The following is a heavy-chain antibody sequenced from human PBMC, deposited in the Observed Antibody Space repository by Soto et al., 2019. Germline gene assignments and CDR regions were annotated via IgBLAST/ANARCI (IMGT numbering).Heavy chain of an antibody. CDR2: VFRSGSI. CDR1: GGSMTTGSYF. J-gene: IGHJ4*02. V-gene: IGHV4-61*01. CDR3: ARARNRYFDY. Sequence: QVQLQESGPGLVRPSESLSLTCNVSGGSMTTGSYFWSWIRQPPGKGLEWIGYVFRSGSINYSPSFKSRVTISIDTSKNQVSLMLKSVTAADPAVYFCARARNRYFDYWGQGALVTVSS. D-gene: IGHD1-1*01.